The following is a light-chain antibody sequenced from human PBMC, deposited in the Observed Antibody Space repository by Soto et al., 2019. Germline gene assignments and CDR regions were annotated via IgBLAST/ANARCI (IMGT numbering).Light chain of an antibody. CDR1: SSDVGGYNH. J-gene: IGLJ2*01. Sequence: QSVLTQPPSASGSPGQSVTISCTGTSSDVGGYNHVSWYQLHPGKAPKLMIYEVSKRPSGVPDRFSGSKSGNTASLTVSGLQAEDEADYYCSSYAGNNNLVFGGGTKLTVL. CDR3: SSYAGNNNLV. V-gene: IGLV2-8*01. CDR2: EVS.